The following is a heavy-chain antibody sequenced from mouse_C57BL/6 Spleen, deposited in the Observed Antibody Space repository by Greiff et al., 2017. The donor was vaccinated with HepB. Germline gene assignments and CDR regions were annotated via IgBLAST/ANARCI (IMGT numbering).Heavy chain of an antibody. Sequence: QVQLQQSGPELVKPGASVKISCKASGYAFSSSWMNWVKQRPGKGLEWIGRIYPGDGDTNYNGKFKGKATLTADKSSSTAYMQLSSLTSEDSAVYFWAREAYYSNYNYCDDWGKGTTLTVSS. CDR3: AREAYYSNYNYCDD. V-gene: IGHV1-82*01. CDR1: GYAFSSSW. CDR2: IYPGDGDT. D-gene: IGHD2-5*01. J-gene: IGHJ2*01.